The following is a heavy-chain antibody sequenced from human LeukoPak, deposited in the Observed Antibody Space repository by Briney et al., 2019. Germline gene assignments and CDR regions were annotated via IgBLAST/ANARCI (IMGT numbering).Heavy chain of an antibody. CDR3: AIWTSSSMTTNPLFGY. CDR2: VSNNGDST. Sequence: PGGSLRLSYGASGFTYTRLDMSWVRQAPGKGLEWVSSVSNNGDSTYYADSVKGRFTTSRDNSKNTLYLQMNSLRAGHTAVYYCAIWTSSSMTTNPLFGYWGQGTLVTVSS. J-gene: IGHJ4*02. CDR1: GFTYTRLD. D-gene: IGHD3-10*02. V-gene: IGHV3-23*01.